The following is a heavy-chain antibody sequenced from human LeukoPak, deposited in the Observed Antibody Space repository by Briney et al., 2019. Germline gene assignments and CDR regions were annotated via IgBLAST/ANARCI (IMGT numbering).Heavy chain of an antibody. CDR3: AKQRSEVPVAASNY. CDR1: GFTFSTSA. D-gene: IGHD1-14*01. Sequence: GGSLRLSCAASGFTFSTSAMSWVRQAPGKGLEWVSGISGSGDSTYYVDSVKGRFAISRDNSKSTLYLHMNSLKAEDTAIYYCAKQRSEVPVAASNYWGQGTLVTVSS. J-gene: IGHJ4*02. V-gene: IGHV3-23*01. CDR2: ISGSGDST.